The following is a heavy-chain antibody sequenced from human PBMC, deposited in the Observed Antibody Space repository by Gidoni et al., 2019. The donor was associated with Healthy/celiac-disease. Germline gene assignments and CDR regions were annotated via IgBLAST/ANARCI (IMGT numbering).Heavy chain of an antibody. CDR1: GFTFSSYA. V-gene: IGHV3-30-3*01. J-gene: IGHJ4*02. CDR3: GGSGYSSGWVSY. CDR2: ISYDGSNK. D-gene: IGHD6-19*01. Sequence: QVQLVESGGGVVQPGRSLRLSCAASGFTFSSYAMHWVRQAPGKGLEWVAVISYDGSNKYYADSVKGRFTISRDNSKNTLYLQMNSLRAEDTAVYYCGGSGYSSGWVSYWGQGTLVTVSS.